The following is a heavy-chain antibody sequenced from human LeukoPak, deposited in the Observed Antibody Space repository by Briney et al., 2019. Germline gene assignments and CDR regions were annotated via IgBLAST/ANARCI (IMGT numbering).Heavy chain of an antibody. V-gene: IGHV4-34*01. J-gene: IGHJ5*02. D-gene: IGHD3-10*01. CDR1: GGSFSDYY. CDR2: INHSGST. CDR3: ATHYRWFDP. Sequence: PAETLSLTCAVYGGSFSDYYWSWIRQPPGKGLEWIGEINHSGSTNYNPSLKSRVTISVDTSKNQFYLKLSSVTAADTAVYYCATHYRWFDPWGQGTLVTVCS.